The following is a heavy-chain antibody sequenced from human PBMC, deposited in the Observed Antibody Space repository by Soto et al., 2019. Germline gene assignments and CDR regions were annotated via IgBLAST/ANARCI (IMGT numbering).Heavy chain of an antibody. Sequence: PGGSLRLSCAASGFTISTYHLNWVRQAPGKGLEWVSYISTDLRALYYADSVRGRFTISRDNAKNSLCLQMTSLRDEDTGVYYCTRDGRRGYDMDVWGQGTTVTVSS. CDR3: TRDGRRGYDMDV. D-gene: IGHD1-26*01. CDR2: ISTDLRAL. V-gene: IGHV3-48*02. J-gene: IGHJ6*02. CDR1: GFTISTYH.